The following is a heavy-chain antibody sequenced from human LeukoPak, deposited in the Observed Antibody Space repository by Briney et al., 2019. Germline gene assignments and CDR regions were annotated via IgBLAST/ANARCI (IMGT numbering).Heavy chain of an antibody. Sequence: SETLSLTCTVSGYSISSGYYWGWIRQPPGKGLEWIGSIYHSGSTYYNPSLKSRVTISVDTSKNQFSLKLSSVTAADTAVYYCARVKQYHPYYMDVWGKGTTVTVSS. CDR2: IYHSGST. V-gene: IGHV4-38-2*02. J-gene: IGHJ6*03. D-gene: IGHD2-2*01. CDR1: GYSISSGYY. CDR3: ARVKQYHPYYMDV.